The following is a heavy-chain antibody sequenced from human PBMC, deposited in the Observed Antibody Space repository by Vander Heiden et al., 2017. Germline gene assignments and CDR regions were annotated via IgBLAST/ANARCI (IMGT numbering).Heavy chain of an antibody. Sequence: PLVESGGVVVKPGRSLSLSCTVFGLTLVTSPMSWFRQAPGKGLEWVGFIGSKAYGGTTEYAASVKGRFTISRDDSKSIAYLQMNSLKTEDTAVYYCSLKYYYDSSGFSHFDYWGQGTLVTVSS. CDR2: IGSKAYGGTT. CDR1: GLTLVTSP. J-gene: IGHJ4*02. D-gene: IGHD3-22*01. CDR3: SLKYYYDSSGFSHFDY. V-gene: IGHV3-49*05.